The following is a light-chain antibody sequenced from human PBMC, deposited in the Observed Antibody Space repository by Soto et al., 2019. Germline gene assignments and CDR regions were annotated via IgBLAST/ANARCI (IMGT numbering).Light chain of an antibody. J-gene: IGLJ1*01. CDR1: TSDVGGYNY. Sequence: QSALTQPRSVSGSLGQSVTISCTGTTSDVGGYNYVPWYQHHPGKAPKLIIYDVNNRPSGVPDRFSGSKSGNTASLTISGLRPEDEADYHCCSYAGSYLYVFGTGTKVTV. CDR3: CSYAGSYLYV. V-gene: IGLV2-11*01. CDR2: DVN.